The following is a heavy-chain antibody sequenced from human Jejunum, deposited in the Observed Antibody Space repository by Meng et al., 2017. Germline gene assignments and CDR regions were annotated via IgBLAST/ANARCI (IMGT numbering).Heavy chain of an antibody. CDR3: AKNYAYYSGTGGYRGNWYFDL. CDR1: GYSFINYW. V-gene: IGHV5-51*01. CDR2: IYPGDSDI. D-gene: IGHD2-8*02. Sequence: GESLKISCKGSGYSFINYWIGWVRQMPGKGLEWMGIIYPGDSDIRYSPSFQGQVTISVDKSNSTAYLQWSSLKASDTAMYYCAKNYAYYSGTGGYRGNWYFDLWGRGTLVTVSS. J-gene: IGHJ2*01.